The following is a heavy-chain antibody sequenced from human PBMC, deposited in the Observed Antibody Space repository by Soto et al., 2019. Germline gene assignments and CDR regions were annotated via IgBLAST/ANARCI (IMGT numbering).Heavy chain of an antibody. CDR2: LLYNGYTQ. CDR3: ARAPNVSSWHYYFEY. CDR1: GFTFTNFG. D-gene: IGHD6-13*01. J-gene: IGHJ4*02. V-gene: IGHV3-30*04. Sequence: QVQLVESGGGVVQPGRSLRLSCAAPGFTFTNFGLHWVRQAPDKRLEWVAVLLYNGYTQYYADSVKGRFTISGDNSKNTLYLQMDSLQPEDTAVYYCARAPNVSSWHYYFEYWGLGTLVAFAS.